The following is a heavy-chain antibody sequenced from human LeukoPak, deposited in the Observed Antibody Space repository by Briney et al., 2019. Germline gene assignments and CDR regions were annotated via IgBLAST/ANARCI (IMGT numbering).Heavy chain of an antibody. D-gene: IGHD3-3*01. Sequence: GGSLRLSCAASRFTFSSYAMHWVRQAPGKGLEWVAVISYDGSNKYYADSVKGRFTISRDNSKNTLYLQMNSLRVEDTAVFYCARDQYDTWSRRGNFDSWGQGTLVIVSS. J-gene: IGHJ4*02. CDR1: RFTFSSYA. V-gene: IGHV3-30-3*01. CDR3: ARDQYDTWSRRGNFDS. CDR2: ISYDGSNK.